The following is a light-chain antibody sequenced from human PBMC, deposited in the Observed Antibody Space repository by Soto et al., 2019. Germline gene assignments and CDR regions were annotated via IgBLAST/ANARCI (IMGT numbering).Light chain of an antibody. CDR1: SSDVGDYNY. J-gene: IGLJ1*01. CDR3: SSYTSSSTPSV. Sequence: QSVLTQPASVSGSPGQSITISCTGTSSDVGDYNYVSWYQQHPGKVPKLMIYEVSNRPSGVSNRFSGSKSGNTASLTISGLQAEDEADYYCSSYTSSSTPSVFGTGTKVTVL. CDR2: EVS. V-gene: IGLV2-14*01.